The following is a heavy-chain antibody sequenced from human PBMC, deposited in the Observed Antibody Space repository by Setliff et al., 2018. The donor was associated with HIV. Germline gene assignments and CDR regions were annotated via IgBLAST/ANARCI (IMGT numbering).Heavy chain of an antibody. CDR2: LYFSGGT. D-gene: IGHD5-18*01. CDR1: GDSISNHY. V-gene: IGHV4-59*11. Sequence: PSETLSLTCTVSGDSISNHYWSWLRQPPGKGLEWIGTLYFSGGTSYNPSLESRVTISVDTSKNQLSLKLRSVAAADTAVYYCARGGYRDGYDYWGQGTLVTVSS. CDR3: ARGGYRDGYDY. J-gene: IGHJ4*02.